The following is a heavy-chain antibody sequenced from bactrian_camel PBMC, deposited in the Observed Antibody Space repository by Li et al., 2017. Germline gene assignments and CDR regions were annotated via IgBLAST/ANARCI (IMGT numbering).Heavy chain of an antibody. Sequence: HVQLVESGGGSVQSGGSLRLSCAASGHSRYCMGWFRQAPGKEREGVATMRSDGATFYADSVKGRFTISRDNARNTVYLQLNSLKTEDMAMYYCAKGPRDAYGPTGFGYWGQGTQVTVS. CDR3: AKGPRDAYGPTGFGY. J-gene: IGHJ6*01. CDR2: MRSDGAT. D-gene: IGHD5*01. V-gene: IGHV3S57*01. CDR1: GHSRYC.